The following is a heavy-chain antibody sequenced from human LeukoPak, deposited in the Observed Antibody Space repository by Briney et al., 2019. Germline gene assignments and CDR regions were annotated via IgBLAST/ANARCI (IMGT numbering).Heavy chain of an antibody. CDR3: ARGPGFGEWVNDY. J-gene: IGHJ4*02. CDR2: IYHSGST. D-gene: IGHD3-10*01. Sequence: PSETLSLTCNVSGYSISSGYYWDWIRQPPGKGLEWIGSIYHSGSTYYNPSLKSRVTISLDTSKNQFSLKLSSVTAADTAVYYCARGPGFGEWVNDYWGQGTLVTVSS. CDR1: GYSISSGYY. V-gene: IGHV4-38-2*02.